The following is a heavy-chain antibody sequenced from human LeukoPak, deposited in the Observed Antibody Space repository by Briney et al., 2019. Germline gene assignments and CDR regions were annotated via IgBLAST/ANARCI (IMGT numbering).Heavy chain of an antibody. Sequence: ASVKVSCKASGYTFTGYYMHWVRQAPGQGLEWMGIINPSGGSTSYAQKFQGRVTMTRDTSTSTVYMELSSLRSEDTAVYYCAREGQDRSSWYRGYYFDYWGQGTLVTVSS. CDR3: AREGQDRSSWYRGYYFDY. CDR1: GYTFTGYY. V-gene: IGHV1-46*01. J-gene: IGHJ4*02. CDR2: INPSGGST. D-gene: IGHD6-13*01.